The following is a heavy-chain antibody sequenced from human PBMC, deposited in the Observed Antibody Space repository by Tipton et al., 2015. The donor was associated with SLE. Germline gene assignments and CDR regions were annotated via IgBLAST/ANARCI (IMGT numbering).Heavy chain of an antibody. V-gene: IGHV3-30*04. D-gene: IGHD6-19*01. J-gene: IGHJ1*01. CDR1: GFTFSSYA. CDR3: ASGWYHGYFQH. CDR2: ISYDGSNK. Sequence: SLRLSCAASGFTFSSYAMHWVRQAPGKGLEWVAVISYDGSNKYYADSVKGRFTISRDNSKNTLYLQMNSLRAEDTAVYYCASGWYHGYFQHWGQGTLVIVSS.